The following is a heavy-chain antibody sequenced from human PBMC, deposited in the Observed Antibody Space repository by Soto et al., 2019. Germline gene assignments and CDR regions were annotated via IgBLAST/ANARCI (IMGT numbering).Heavy chain of an antibody. J-gene: IGHJ4*02. CDR3: AKDMSSGSFRQKNFDY. Sequence: GGSLRLSCAASGFTFDKFAMHWVRQVQGKGLEWVAGLSWNSGSIGYADSVRGRFTISRDNARNSLYLQLNSLRPEDAALYYCAKDMSSGSFRQKNFDYWGQGTLVTVSS. CDR1: GFTFDKFA. CDR2: LSWNSGSI. D-gene: IGHD3-10*01. V-gene: IGHV3-9*01.